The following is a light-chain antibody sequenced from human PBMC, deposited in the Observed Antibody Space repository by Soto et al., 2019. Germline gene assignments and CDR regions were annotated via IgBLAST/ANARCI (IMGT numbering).Light chain of an antibody. V-gene: IGKV1D-16*01. CDR1: QGISTW. CDR2: TAS. J-gene: IGKJ1*01. Sequence: IQLTQSPSTLSASVGDRVTITCRASQGISTWLAWYQQKPGKAPKLLIYTASRLQTGVPPRFSGSGSGTDFTLTISSLQSEDFAVYYCQQYNDWPPWTFGQGTKVDIK. CDR3: QQYNDWPPWT.